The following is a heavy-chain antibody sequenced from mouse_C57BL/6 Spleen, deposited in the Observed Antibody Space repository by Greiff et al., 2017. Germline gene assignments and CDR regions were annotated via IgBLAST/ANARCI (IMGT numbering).Heavy chain of an antibody. Sequence: EVNVVESGGGLVQPGGSLKLSCAASGFTFSDYYMYWVRQTPEKRLEWVAYISNGGGSTYYPDTVKGRFTISRDNAKNTLYLQMSRLKSEDTAMYYCARIFGDYDGDWYFDVWGTGTTVTVSS. J-gene: IGHJ1*03. D-gene: IGHD2-4*01. CDR1: GFTFSDYY. V-gene: IGHV5-12*01. CDR3: ARIFGDYDGDWYFDV. CDR2: ISNGGGST.